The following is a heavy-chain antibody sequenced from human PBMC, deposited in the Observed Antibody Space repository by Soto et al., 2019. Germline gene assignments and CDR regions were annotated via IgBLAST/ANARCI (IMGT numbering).Heavy chain of an antibody. CDR3: ARGTGYCSGGSCYGDDAFDI. CDR1: GCTFSDYY. D-gene: IGHD2-15*01. J-gene: IGHJ3*02. Sequence: QVQLVESGGGLVKPGGSLRLSCAASGCTFSDYYMSWIRQAPGKGLEWVSYISSSGSTIYYADSVKGRFTISRDNAKNSLYLQMNSLRAEDTAVYYCARGTGYCSGGSCYGDDAFDIWGQGTMVTVSS. V-gene: IGHV3-11*01. CDR2: ISSSGSTI.